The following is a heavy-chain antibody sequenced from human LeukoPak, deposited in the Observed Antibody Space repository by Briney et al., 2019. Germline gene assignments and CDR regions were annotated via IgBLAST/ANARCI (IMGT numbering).Heavy chain of an antibody. CDR2: INHSGST. Sequence: SETLSLTCAVYGGSFSGYYWSWIRQPPGKGLEWIGEINHSGSTNYNPSLKSRVTISVDTSKNQFSLKLSSVTAADTAVYYCARGGGDWSNWFDPWGQGTLVTVSS. CDR3: ARGGGDWSNWFDP. J-gene: IGHJ5*02. D-gene: IGHD2-21*02. V-gene: IGHV4-34*01. CDR1: GGSFSGYY.